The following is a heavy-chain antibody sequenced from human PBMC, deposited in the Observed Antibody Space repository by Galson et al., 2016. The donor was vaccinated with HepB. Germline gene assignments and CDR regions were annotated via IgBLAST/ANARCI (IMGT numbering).Heavy chain of an antibody. V-gene: IGHV3-74*01. CDR1: GFTLNNYW. D-gene: IGHD3-16*01. J-gene: IGHJ6*02. Sequence: SLRLSCAASGFTLNNYWMHWVRQAPGKGLVWVSRTNSDGSTTTYADSLKGRFTVSRDNAKNTPYLQMNRLRAEDTAVYSCSRAWGAPGDYGMDVGGQGTTVTVSS. CDR3: SRAWGAPGDYGMDV. CDR2: TNSDGSTT.